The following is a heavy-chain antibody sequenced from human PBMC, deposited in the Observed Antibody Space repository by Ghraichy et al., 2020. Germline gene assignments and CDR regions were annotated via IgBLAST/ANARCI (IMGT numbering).Heavy chain of an antibody. D-gene: IGHD6-19*01. J-gene: IGHJ4*02. V-gene: IGHV4-30-4*01. CDR1: GGSISSGYYY. CDR2: IYYSGST. CDR3: ARGKAVAGTLYDY. Sequence: SETLSLTCTVSGGSISSGYYYWTWIRQPPGKGLEWIGYIYYSGSTYYNPSLKSRVSISEDTSKNQFSLQLISVTAADTAVYYCARGKAVAGTLYDYGGQGTLVTVSS.